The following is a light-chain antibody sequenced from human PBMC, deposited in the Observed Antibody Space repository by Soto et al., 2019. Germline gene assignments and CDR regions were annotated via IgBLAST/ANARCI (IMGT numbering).Light chain of an antibody. CDR3: QQYATSPWT. CDR1: QSFSSSF. J-gene: IGKJ1*01. CDR2: GAS. Sequence: EIVLTQSPGTLSLSPGEGATLSCRASQSFSSSFLAWYQQKPGQAPRLLIYGASSRATGIPDRFSGSGSGTDVTLTISRLEPEDFAVYYCQQYATSPWTFGQGTKVQIK. V-gene: IGKV3-20*01.